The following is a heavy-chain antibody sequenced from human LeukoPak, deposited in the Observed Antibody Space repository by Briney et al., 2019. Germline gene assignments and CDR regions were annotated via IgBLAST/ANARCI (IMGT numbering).Heavy chain of an antibody. CDR3: ARPYYYDSRIDP. D-gene: IGHD3-22*01. Sequence: SETLSLTCTVSGGSISSGGYYWSWIRQPPGKGLEWIGYMYYSGSTYYNPSLKSRATISVDTSKNQFSLKLSSVTAADTAVYYCARPYYYDSRIDPWGQGTLVTVSS. CDR1: GGSISSGGYY. CDR2: MYYSGST. V-gene: IGHV4-30-4*01. J-gene: IGHJ5*02.